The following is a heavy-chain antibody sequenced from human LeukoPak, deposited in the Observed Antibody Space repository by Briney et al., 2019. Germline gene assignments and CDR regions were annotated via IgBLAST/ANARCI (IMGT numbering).Heavy chain of an antibody. V-gene: IGHV4-39*07. CDR1: GGSLSDTNNY. D-gene: IGHD2-2*02. J-gene: IGHJ5*02. Sequence: SETLSLTCTVSGGSLSDTNNYWAWVRQPPGKGLEWIGSIYYSGTTIYNPSLKSRVTVSVDTSKNQLFLQLTSVTAADTAVYYCARLRYCSSTSRYIYLGSWFDPWGQGTLVTVSS. CDR3: ARLRYCSSTSRYIYLGSWFDP. CDR2: IYYSGTT.